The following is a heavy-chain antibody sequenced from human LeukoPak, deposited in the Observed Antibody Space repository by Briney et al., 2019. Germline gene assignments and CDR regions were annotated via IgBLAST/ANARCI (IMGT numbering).Heavy chain of an antibody. V-gene: IGHV3-15*05. D-gene: IGHD3-22*01. Sequence: GGALRLSCAASAFTFSDAWMSWVRQAPGKGGEGVGRIKSKTDGGTTDYVAHVKGRFTISRDDSKHTLYLQMNSLKTEDTAVYFCATDFRSDTSAYRDYWGQGTLVTVSA. CDR2: IKSKTDGGTT. CDR3: ATDFRSDTSAYRDY. CDR1: AFTFSDAW. J-gene: IGHJ4*02.